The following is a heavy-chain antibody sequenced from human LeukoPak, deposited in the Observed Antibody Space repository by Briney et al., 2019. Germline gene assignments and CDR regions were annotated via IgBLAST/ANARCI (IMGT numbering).Heavy chain of an antibody. CDR1: GYTFTSYY. D-gene: IGHD3-3*01. CDR3: ARPFLGGPYYYYGMDV. Sequence: ASVKVSCKASGYTFTSYYMHWVRQAPGQGLEWMGIINPGGGSATYAQKFQGRVTMTRDTSISTAYMELSRLRSDDTAVYYCARPFLGGPYYYYGMDVWGQGTTVTVSS. J-gene: IGHJ6*02. V-gene: IGHV1-46*01. CDR2: INPGGGSA.